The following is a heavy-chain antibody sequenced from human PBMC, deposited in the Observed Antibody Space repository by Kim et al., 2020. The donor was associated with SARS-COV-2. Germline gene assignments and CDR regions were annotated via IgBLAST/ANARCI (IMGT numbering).Heavy chain of an antibody. J-gene: IGHJ4*02. CDR3: AKDDFWSGYYYFDY. V-gene: IGHV3-30*02. Sequence: ADAVKGRFTISRDNSKNTLYLQMNSLRAEDTAVYYCAKDDFWSGYYYFDYWGQGTLVTVSS. D-gene: IGHD3-3*01.